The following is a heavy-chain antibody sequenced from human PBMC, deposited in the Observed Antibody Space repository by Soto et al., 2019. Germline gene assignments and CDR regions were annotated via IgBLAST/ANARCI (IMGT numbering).Heavy chain of an antibody. CDR1: GFTFSAYG. D-gene: IGHD6-13*01. CDR3: ASRHSSPYFDY. J-gene: IGHJ4*02. V-gene: IGHV3-30*03. CDR2: ISHDGTNK. Sequence: GSLRLSCEVSGFTFSAYGMHWVRQAPGKGLEWVAAISHDGTNKNYGDSVKGRFTISRDNSKKTLYLQMNSLRPEDTAVYYCASRHSSPYFDYWGQGTLVTVSS.